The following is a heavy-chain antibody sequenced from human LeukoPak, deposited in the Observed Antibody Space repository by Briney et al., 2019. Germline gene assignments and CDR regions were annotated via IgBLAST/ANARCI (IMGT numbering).Heavy chain of an antibody. D-gene: IGHD2-21*02. CDR2: IYPADSDI. J-gene: IGHJ6*03. Sequence: GESLKISCKGSGYGFTRYWIGWVRQMPGKGLEWMGIIYPADSDIRYSPSFRGQVTISADKSISTAYLQWSSLKASDTAMYYCARQSGDYSYYYYMDVWGKGTTVTISS. V-gene: IGHV5-51*01. CDR3: ARQSGDYSYYYYMDV. CDR1: GYGFTRYW.